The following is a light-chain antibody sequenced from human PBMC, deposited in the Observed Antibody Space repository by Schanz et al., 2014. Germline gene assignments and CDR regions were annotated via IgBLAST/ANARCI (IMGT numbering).Light chain of an antibody. CDR3: CSYAGTYTWV. J-gene: IGLJ3*02. V-gene: IGLV2-11*01. CDR2: DVT. Sequence: QSVLTQPASVSGSPGQSITISCTGTSSDVGGDNYVAWYQQHPGKAPKLMISDVTRRPSGVPDRFSGSKSDNTASLTISGLQAEDEADYYCCSYAGTYTWVFGGGTKLTVL. CDR1: SSDVGGDNY.